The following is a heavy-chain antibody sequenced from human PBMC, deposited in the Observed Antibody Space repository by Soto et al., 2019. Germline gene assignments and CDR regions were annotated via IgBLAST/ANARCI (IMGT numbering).Heavy chain of an antibody. Sequence: QLQLQESGSGLVKPSQTLSLTCAVSGGSISSGGYSWSWIRQPPGKGLEWIGYIYHSGSTYYNPSLKSGVTLSVDRSKNQFSLKLSSVTAAATAVYYCARAIGWFGELLGGYYFDYWGQGTLVTVSS. V-gene: IGHV4-30-2*01. D-gene: IGHD3-10*01. CDR2: IYHSGST. J-gene: IGHJ4*02. CDR1: GGSISSGGYS. CDR3: ARAIGWFGELLGGYYFDY.